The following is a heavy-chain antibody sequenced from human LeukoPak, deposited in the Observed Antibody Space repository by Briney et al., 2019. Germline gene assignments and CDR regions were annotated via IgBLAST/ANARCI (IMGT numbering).Heavy chain of an antibody. CDR2: INPNIGGT. CDR1: GYTFTAYY. V-gene: IGHV1-2*02. D-gene: IGHD4-23*01. CDR3: ARIREWASTVGAFDY. J-gene: IGHJ4*01. Sequence: ASVKVSXKASGYTFTAYYVHWVRQAPGQGLEWMGWINPNIGGTNYAQKFQGRVTMTRDTSISTAYMELSRLRSDDTAVYYCARIREWASTVGAFDYWGQGALVTVSS.